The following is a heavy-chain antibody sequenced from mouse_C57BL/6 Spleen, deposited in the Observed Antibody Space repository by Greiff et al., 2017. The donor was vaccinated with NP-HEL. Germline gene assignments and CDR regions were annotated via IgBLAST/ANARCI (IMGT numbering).Heavy chain of an antibody. V-gene: IGHV5-9-1*02. CDR2: ISSGGDYI. Sequence: DVHLVESGEGLVKPGGSLKLSCAASGFTFSSYAMSWVRQTPEKRLEWVAYISSGGDYIYYADTVKGRFTISRDNARNTLYLQMSSLKSEDTAMYYCTRFGLPSFDYWGQGTTLTVSS. CDR3: TRFGLPSFDY. D-gene: IGHD2-4*01. CDR1: GFTFSSYA. J-gene: IGHJ2*01.